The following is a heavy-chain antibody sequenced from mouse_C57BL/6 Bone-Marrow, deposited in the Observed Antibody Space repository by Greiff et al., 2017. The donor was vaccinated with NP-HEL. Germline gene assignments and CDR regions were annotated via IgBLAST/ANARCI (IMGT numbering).Heavy chain of an antibody. CDR3: ARKGDGYFFYWYFDV. D-gene: IGHD2-3*01. J-gene: IGHJ1*03. CDR2: IYPGGGYT. V-gene: IGHV1-63*01. CDR1: GYTFTNYW. Sequence: VQLQQSGAELVRPGTSVKMSCKASGYTFTNYWIGWAKQRPGHGLEWIGDIYPGGGYTNYIEKFKGKATLTADKSSSTAYMQFSSLTSEDSAIYYCARKGDGYFFYWYFDVWGTGTTVTVSS.